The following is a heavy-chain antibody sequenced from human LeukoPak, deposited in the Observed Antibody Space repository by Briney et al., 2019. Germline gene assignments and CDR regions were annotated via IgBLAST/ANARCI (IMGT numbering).Heavy chain of an antibody. V-gene: IGHV3-23*01. Sequence: GGTLRLSCAASGFTFTTYGMNWVRQPPGKGLEWVSGITPTGSTTYYADSVKGRFAISRDNSKNTVYLQMNSLKTEDTAVYYCTTVVLHAGIRWGPGPPNWFDPWGQGTLVTVSS. D-gene: IGHD4-23*01. CDR1: GFTFTTYG. CDR2: ITPTGSTT. CDR3: TTVVLHAGIRWGPGPPNWFDP. J-gene: IGHJ5*02.